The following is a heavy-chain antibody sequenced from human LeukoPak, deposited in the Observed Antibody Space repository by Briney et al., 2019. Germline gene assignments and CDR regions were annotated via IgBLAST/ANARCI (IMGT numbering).Heavy chain of an antibody. V-gene: IGHV3-48*03. D-gene: IGHD2-2*01. J-gene: IGHJ4*02. CDR1: GFTFSSFE. CDR3: ARSGYLGPDY. CDR2: ISSSGSTI. Sequence: PGGSLRLSCAASGFTFSSFEMNWVRQAPGKGLEWVSCISSSGSTIYFADSVKGRFTTSRDNAKNSLYLQMNSLRADDTAVYYCARSGYLGPDYWGQGTPVIVSS.